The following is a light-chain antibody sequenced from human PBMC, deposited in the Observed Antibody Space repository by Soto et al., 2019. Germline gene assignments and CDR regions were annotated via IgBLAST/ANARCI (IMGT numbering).Light chain of an antibody. V-gene: IGKV3-20*01. CDR2: GAS. CDR1: QSVTRI. Sequence: EVVLTQSPGTLSLSPGDRATLSCGASQSVTRILAWYQQNPGQAPRLLVSGASNRATGIPARFSGSGSATDFTLTISRLEPEDFALYFCQQDGGSPITFRLETRLEI. J-gene: IGKJ5*01. CDR3: QQDGGSPIT.